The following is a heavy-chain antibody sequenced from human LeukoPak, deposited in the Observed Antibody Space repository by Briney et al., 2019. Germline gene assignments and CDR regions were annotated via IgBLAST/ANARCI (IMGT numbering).Heavy chain of an antibody. CDR1: GYSISSGYY. CDR3: ARVYYDSSGYYPEVFDY. D-gene: IGHD3-22*01. CDR2: IYHSGST. V-gene: IGHV4-38-2*02. J-gene: IGHJ4*02. Sequence: SETLSLTCTVSGYSISSGYYWGWIRQPPGKGLEWIGSIYHSGSTYYNPSLKSRVTISVDTSKNQFSLKLSSVTAADTAVYYCARVYYDSSGYYPEVFDYWGQGTLVTVSS.